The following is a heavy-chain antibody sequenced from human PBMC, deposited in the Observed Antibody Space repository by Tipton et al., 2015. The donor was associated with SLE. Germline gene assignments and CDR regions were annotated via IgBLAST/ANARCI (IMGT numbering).Heavy chain of an antibody. CDR2: IHTDGVT. CDR1: GFTFSSYA. D-gene: IGHD6-13*01. J-gene: IGHJ4*02. CDR3: AREGYSSTWYPY. V-gene: IGHV3-23*03. Sequence: SLRLSCAASGFTFSSYAMTWVRQAPGKGLEWVSIIHTDGVTYYADSVKGRFTISRDDSQNTLYLGMNSLRAEDTAAYYCAREGYSSTWYPYWGQGTLVTVSS.